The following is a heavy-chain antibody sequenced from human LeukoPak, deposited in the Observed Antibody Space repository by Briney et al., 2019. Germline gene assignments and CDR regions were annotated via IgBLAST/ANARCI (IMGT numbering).Heavy chain of an antibody. CDR2: ISGSGGSK. J-gene: IGHJ4*02. D-gene: IGHD3-9*01. Sequence: GGSLRLSCAASGFTFSSYAMSWVRQAPGKGLEWVSTISGSGGSKYYADSVKGRFTFSRDNSKNTLYLQMNSLRAEDTAVYYCAKQMPYYDILAGYFDYWGQGTLVTVSS. CDR1: GFTFSSYA. CDR3: AKQMPYYDILAGYFDY. V-gene: IGHV3-23*01.